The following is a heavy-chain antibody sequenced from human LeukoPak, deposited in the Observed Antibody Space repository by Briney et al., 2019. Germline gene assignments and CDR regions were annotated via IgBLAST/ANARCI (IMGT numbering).Heavy chain of an antibody. CDR2: IINSGNTI. CDR3: AKGWSFDI. J-gene: IGHJ3*02. Sequence: GGSLRLSCAASGFTFSSYWMSWVRQAPGKGLEWVSYIINSGNTIYYADSVKGRFTISRDNAKNSLYVQMDSLRAEDTAVYYCAKGWSFDIRGQGTMVTVTS. CDR1: GFTFSSYW. V-gene: IGHV3-48*04. D-gene: IGHD2-15*01.